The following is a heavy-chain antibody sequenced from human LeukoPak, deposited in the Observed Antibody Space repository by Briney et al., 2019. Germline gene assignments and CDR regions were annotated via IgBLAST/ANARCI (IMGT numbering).Heavy chain of an antibody. D-gene: IGHD1-26*01. V-gene: IGHV1-8*01. Sequence: ASVKVSCKASGYTFTSYDINWVRQATGQGLEWMGWMNPNSGNTGYAKKFQSRVTMTRNTSISTAYMELSSLRSADTAVYYCERGRRSGGAKRMGDYWGQGTLVIVSS. J-gene: IGHJ4*02. CDR2: MNPNSGNT. CDR1: GYTFTSYD. CDR3: ERGRRSGGAKRMGDY.